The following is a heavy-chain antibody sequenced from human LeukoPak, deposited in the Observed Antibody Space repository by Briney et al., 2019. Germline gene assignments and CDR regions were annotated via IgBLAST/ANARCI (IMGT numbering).Heavy chain of an antibody. J-gene: IGHJ3*02. CDR1: GGSISSGSYY. CDR2: IYTSGST. D-gene: IGHD3-3*01. Sequence: PSQTLSLTCTVSGGSISSGSYYWSWIRQPAGKGLEWIGRIYTSGSTNYNPSLKSRVTISVDTSKNQFSLKLSSVTAADTAVYYCARGGLEWDIWGQGTMVTVSS. CDR3: ARGGLEWDI. V-gene: IGHV4-61*02.